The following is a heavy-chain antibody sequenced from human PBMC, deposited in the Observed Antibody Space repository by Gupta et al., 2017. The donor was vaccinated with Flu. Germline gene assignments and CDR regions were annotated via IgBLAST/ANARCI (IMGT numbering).Heavy chain of an antibody. CDR2: ISWNGGSI. CDR3: SKDVRQNSSSYYMDV. J-gene: IGHJ6*04. Sequence: QGPGKGLEWVSGISWNGGSIGYADSVKGRFTISRDNAKNSLYLQMNSLRPEDTALYFCSKDVRQNSSSYYMDVWGKGTTVTVSS. D-gene: IGHD3-22*01. V-gene: IGHV3-9*01.